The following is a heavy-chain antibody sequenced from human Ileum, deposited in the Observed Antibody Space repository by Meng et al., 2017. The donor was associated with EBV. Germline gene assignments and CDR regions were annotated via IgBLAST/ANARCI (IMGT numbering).Heavy chain of an antibody. Sequence: QVQLQRWGAGLLKPSEPLSLTGAVYGGSFSGYYWSWIRQPPGKGLEWIGEINHSGSTNYNPSLKSRVTISVDTSKNQFSLKLSSVTAADTAVYYCARGRGYGDYGSLYWGQGTLVTVSS. CDR1: GGSFSGYY. D-gene: IGHD4-17*01. CDR2: INHSGST. J-gene: IGHJ4*02. CDR3: ARGRGYGDYGSLY. V-gene: IGHV4-34*01.